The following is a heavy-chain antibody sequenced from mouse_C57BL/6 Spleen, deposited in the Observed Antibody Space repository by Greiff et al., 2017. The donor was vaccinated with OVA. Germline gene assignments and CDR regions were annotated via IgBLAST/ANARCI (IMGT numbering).Heavy chain of an antibody. CDR2: IYPGDGDT. V-gene: IGHV1-80*01. J-gene: IGHJ4*01. Sequence: VQLQQSGAELVKPGASVKISCKASGYAFSSYWMNWVKQRPGKGLEWIGQIYPGDGDTNYNGKFKGKATLTADKSSSTAYMQLSSLTSEDFAVYFCARSVVTTGYYAMDYWGQGTSVTVSS. D-gene: IGHD2-2*01. CDR1: GYAFSSYW. CDR3: ARSVVTTGYYAMDY.